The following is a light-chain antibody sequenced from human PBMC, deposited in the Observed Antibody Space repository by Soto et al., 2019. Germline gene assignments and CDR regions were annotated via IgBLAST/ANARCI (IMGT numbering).Light chain of an antibody. J-gene: IGKJ1*01. CDR3: QQSYSTPRT. Sequence: DIQMTQSPSTLSAFLGDRVTITCRASQSISTWLAWYQQKPGKAPNLLIYAASSLQSGVPSRFSGSGSGTDFTLTISSLQPEDFATYYCQQSYSTPRTFGQGTKVDIK. CDR2: AAS. CDR1: QSISTW. V-gene: IGKV1-39*01.